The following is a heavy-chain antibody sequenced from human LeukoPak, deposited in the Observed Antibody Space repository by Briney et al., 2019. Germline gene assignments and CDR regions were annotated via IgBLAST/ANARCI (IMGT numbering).Heavy chain of an antibody. CDR2: IYYSGST. D-gene: IGHD4-17*01. Sequence: PSETLSLTCTVSGGSISSYYWSWIRQPPGKGLEWIGYIYYSGSTNYNPSLKSRVTISVDTSKNQFSLKLSSVPAADTAVYYCARSYGDYPFYYYYYYGMDVWGQGTTVTVSS. J-gene: IGHJ6*02. CDR1: GGSISSYY. V-gene: IGHV4-59*01. CDR3: ARSYGDYPFYYYYYYGMDV.